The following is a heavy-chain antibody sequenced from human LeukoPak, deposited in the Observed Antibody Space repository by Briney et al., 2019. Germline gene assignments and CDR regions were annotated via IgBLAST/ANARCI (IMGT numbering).Heavy chain of an antibody. D-gene: IGHD3-3*01. CDR3: ARGGDDFWSGNRHFDY. Sequence: GASVKVSCKASGYTFTSYYMHWVRQAPGQGLEWMGIINPSGGSTSYAQKFQGRVTMTRDTSTSTVYMELSSLRSEDTAVYYCARGGDDFWSGNRHFDYWGQGTLVTVSS. CDR1: GYTFTSYY. CDR2: INPSGGST. V-gene: IGHV1-46*01. J-gene: IGHJ4*02.